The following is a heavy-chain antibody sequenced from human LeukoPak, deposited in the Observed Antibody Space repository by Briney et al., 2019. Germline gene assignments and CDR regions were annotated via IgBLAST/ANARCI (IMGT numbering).Heavy chain of an antibody. J-gene: IGHJ4*02. Sequence: SETLSLTCTVSGGSISGYYWSWIRRPPGKGLAWIGHIYYSGSADYNASLKSRATMFVDTSKNEFSLTLRSVTAADTAVYYCARVGDSSGYSVLDSWGQGTLVTVSS. CDR1: GGSISGYY. V-gene: IGHV4-59*01. CDR2: IYYSGSA. CDR3: ARVGDSSGYSVLDS. D-gene: IGHD3-22*01.